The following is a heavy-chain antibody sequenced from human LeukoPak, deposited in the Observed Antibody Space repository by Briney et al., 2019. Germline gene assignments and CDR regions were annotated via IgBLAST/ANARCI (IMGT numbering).Heavy chain of an antibody. D-gene: IGHD4-23*01. CDR1: GYTFTSYD. V-gene: IGHV1-8*01. J-gene: IGHJ4*02. Sequence: ASVKVSCKASGYTFTSYDINWVRQATGQGLEWMGWMNPNSGNTGYALKFQGRVTMTRNTSISTAYMELSSLRSEDTAVYYCARGLRLRWSRTTYYFDYWGQGTLVTVSS. CDR3: ARGLRLRWSRTTYYFDY. CDR2: MNPNSGNT.